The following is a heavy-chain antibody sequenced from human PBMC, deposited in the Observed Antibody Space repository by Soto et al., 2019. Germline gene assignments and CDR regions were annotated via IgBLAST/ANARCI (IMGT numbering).Heavy chain of an antibody. V-gene: IGHV1-69*01. CDR2: IIPMFGTT. Sequence: QVQLVQSGAEVKKPGSSVKVSCKASGGTFSSYAISWVRQAPGQGLEWMGGIIPMFGTTKYAQKFQGRLTITADESTSTAYMELSSLRSGDTAVYSCARGVVVVPTSQLGWFDPWGQGTLVTVSS. D-gene: IGHD2-15*01. CDR1: GGTFSSYA. J-gene: IGHJ5*02. CDR3: ARGVVVVPTSQLGWFDP.